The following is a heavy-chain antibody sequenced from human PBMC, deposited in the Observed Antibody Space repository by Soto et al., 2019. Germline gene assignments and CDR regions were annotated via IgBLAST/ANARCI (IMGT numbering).Heavy chain of an antibody. CDR1: GYSFTSYW. CDR2: IDPSDSYT. D-gene: IGHD5-18*01. V-gene: IGHV5-10-1*01. J-gene: IGHJ6*01. Sequence: GESLKISCKGSGYSFTSYWISWVRQMPGKGLEWMGRIDPSDSYTNYSPSFQGHVTISADKSISTAYLQWSSLKASDTAMYYCARRGYSYGLSGSGMDVWGQGTTVTVSS. CDR3: ARRGYSYGLSGSGMDV.